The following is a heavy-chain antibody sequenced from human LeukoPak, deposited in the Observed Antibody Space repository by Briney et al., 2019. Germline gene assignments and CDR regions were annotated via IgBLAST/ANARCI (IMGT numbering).Heavy chain of an antibody. CDR1: GFAFDDYG. CDR2: IIWNGGST. D-gene: IGHD3-10*01. Sequence: GGSLRLSCVASGFAFDDYGMSWVRQVPGKGLEWVSGIIWNGGSTGYADSVKGRFTISRDNAKNSLFLQVDSLRAEDTAVYYCARQALFMVRGLISAFDIWGQGTKVTVSS. J-gene: IGHJ3*02. CDR3: ARQALFMVRGLISAFDI. V-gene: IGHV3-20*04.